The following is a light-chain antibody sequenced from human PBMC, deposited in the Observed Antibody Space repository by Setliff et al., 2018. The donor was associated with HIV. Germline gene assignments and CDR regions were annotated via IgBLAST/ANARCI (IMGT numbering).Light chain of an antibody. CDR3: SSYTSSTPLYV. Sequence: QSVLTQPASVSGSPGQSITISCTVINSDVGGYNYVSWYQQHPGKAPKLMISDVSYRPSGVSNRFSGSKSGNTASPTISGLQAEDEADYYCSSYTSSTPLYVFGTGTKVTVL. V-gene: IGLV2-14*03. J-gene: IGLJ1*01. CDR2: DVS. CDR1: NSDVGGYNY.